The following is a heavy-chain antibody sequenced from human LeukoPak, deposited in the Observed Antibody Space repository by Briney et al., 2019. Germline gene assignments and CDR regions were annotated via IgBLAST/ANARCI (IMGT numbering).Heavy chain of an antibody. D-gene: IGHD5-24*01. CDR1: GFTFSSYA. CDR3: AKDGDGYKFFDN. Sequence: GGSLRLSCAASGFTFSSYAMSWVRQAPGKGLEWVSAISGSGGSTYYADSVKGRFTISRDNSKNTLYLQMNSLRAEDTALYYCAKDGDGYKFFDNWGQGTLSPSPQ. J-gene: IGHJ4*02. V-gene: IGHV3-23*01. CDR2: ISGSGGST.